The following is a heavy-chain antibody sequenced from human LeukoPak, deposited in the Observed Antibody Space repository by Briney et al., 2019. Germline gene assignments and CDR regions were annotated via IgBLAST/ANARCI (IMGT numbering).Heavy chain of an antibody. J-gene: IGHJ6*03. CDR1: GGSISSSNW. Sequence: PSETLSLTCAVSGGSISSSNWWSWVRQPPGKGLEWIGEIYHSGSTNYNPSLKSRVTISVDKSKNQFSLKLSSVTAADTAVYYCARDSRTPHVVRGTHYYYYYYMDVWGKGTTVTISS. CDR3: ARDSRTPHVVRGTHYYYYYYMDV. CDR2: IYHSGST. V-gene: IGHV4-4*02. D-gene: IGHD3-10*01.